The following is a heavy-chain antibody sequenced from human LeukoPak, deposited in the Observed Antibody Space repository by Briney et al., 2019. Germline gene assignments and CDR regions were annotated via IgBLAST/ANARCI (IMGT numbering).Heavy chain of an antibody. CDR1: GYTFTGYY. CDR3: ARRYSSGWYYSDY. V-gene: IGHV1-2*02. D-gene: IGHD6-19*01. CDR2: INPNSGGT. Sequence: GASVKDSCKASGYTFTGYYMHWVRPAPGQGLEWMGWINPNSGGTNYAQKFQGRVTMTRDTSISTAYMELSRLTSDDTAKYYCARRYSSGWYYSDYWGQGTLVTVSS. J-gene: IGHJ4*02.